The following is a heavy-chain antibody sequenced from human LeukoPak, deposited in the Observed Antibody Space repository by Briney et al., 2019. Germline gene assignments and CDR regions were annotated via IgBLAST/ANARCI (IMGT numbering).Heavy chain of an antibody. CDR3: ARQAYGLYFDY. J-gene: IGHJ4*02. CDR2: IYPGDSDT. D-gene: IGHD3-10*01. CDR1: GYSFTSYW. V-gene: IGHV5-51*01. Sequence: GESLQISCKGSGYSFTSYWIGWVRQLPGKGLEWMGIIYPGDSDTRYSPSFQGQVTLSADKSISTAYLQWSSLKASDTAMYYCARQAYGLYFDYWGQGTLVTVSS.